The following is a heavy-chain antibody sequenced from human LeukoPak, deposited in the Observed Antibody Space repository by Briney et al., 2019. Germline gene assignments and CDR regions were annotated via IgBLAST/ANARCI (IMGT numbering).Heavy chain of an antibody. CDR2: INPSGGST. J-gene: IGHJ4*02. Sequence: ASVRVSCKASGYTFTSYYMHWVRQAPGQGGEWMGIINPSGGSTSYAQKFQGRVTMTRDTSTSTVCMELSSLRSEDTAVYYCARDPYNSGDRVGYYFDYWGQGTLVTVSS. V-gene: IGHV1-46*01. CDR3: ARDPYNSGDRVGYYFDY. D-gene: IGHD1-20*01. CDR1: GYTFTSYY.